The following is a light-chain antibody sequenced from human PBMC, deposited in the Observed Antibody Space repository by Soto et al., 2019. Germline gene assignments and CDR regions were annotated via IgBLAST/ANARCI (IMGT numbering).Light chain of an antibody. Sequence: DIVMTQSPDSLAVSLGERATINCKSSQSVFYSSNNENYLAWYQRKPGQPPKLLIYLSSSRESGVPDRFSDSGSGTDFTLTISSLQAEDVEVYYCQQYYSTPLTFGGETKVEIK. J-gene: IGKJ4*01. CDR2: LSS. V-gene: IGKV4-1*01. CDR1: QSVFYSSNNENY. CDR3: QQYYSTPLT.